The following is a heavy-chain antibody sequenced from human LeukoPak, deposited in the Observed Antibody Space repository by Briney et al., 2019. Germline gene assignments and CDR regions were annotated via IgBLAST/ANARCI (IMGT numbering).Heavy chain of an antibody. CDR2: IWYGGSNK. J-gene: IGHJ3*02. D-gene: IGHD1-26*01. V-gene: IGHV3-30*02. CDR3: AKSHSGSYYGYDAFDI. CDR1: GFTFSSYG. Sequence: GGSLRLSCAASGFTFSSYGMHWVRQAPGKGLEWVAVIWYGGSNKYYADSVKGRFTISGDNSKNTLYLQMNSLRAEDTAVYYCAKSHSGSYYGYDAFDIWGQGTMVTVSS.